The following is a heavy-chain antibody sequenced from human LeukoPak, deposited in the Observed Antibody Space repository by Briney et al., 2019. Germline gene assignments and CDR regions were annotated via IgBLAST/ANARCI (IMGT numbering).Heavy chain of an antibody. J-gene: IGHJ4*02. CDR2: ISGSGGST. V-gene: IGHV3-23*01. D-gene: IGHD5-12*01. CDR3: AKDLTYGYSGYVSSPSFEVDY. CDR1: GFTFSSYA. Sequence: GGSLRLSCAASGFTFSSYAMSWVRQAPGKGLEWVSAISGSGGSTYYADSVKGRFTISRDNSKNTLYLQMNSLRAEDTAVYYCAKDLTYGYSGYVSSPSFEVDYWGQGTLVTVSS.